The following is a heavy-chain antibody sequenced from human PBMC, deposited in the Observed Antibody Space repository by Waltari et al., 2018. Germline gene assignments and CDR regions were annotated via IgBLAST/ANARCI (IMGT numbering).Heavy chain of an antibody. CDR2: IYHSGST. J-gene: IGHJ5*02. V-gene: IGHV4-38-2*01. Sequence: QVQLQESGPGLVKPSETLSLTCAVSGYSISSGYYWGWIRQPPGKGLEWIGSIYHSGSTYYNPSLKSRVTISVDTSKNQFSLKLSSVTAADTAVYYCARSNSPRSYGEEWFDPWGQGTLVTVSS. D-gene: IGHD4-17*01. CDR3: ARSNSPRSYGEEWFDP. CDR1: GYSISSGYY.